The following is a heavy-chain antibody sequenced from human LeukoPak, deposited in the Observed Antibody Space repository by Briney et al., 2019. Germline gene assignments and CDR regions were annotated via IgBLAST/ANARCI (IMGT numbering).Heavy chain of an antibody. CDR3: ARLVDSSGYYLYYFDY. CDR1: GGSISSYY. Sequence: PSETLSLTCTVSGGSISSYYWSWIRQPAGKGLEWIGRIYTSGSTNYNPSLKSRVTMSVDTSKNQLSLKLSSVTAADTAVYYCARLVDSSGYYLYYFDYWGQGTLVTVSS. D-gene: IGHD3-22*01. CDR2: IYTSGST. V-gene: IGHV4-4*07. J-gene: IGHJ4*02.